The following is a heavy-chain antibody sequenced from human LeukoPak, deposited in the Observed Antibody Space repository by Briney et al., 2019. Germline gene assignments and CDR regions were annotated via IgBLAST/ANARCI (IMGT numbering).Heavy chain of an antibody. CDR1: GYTFTSYY. J-gene: IGHJ4*02. CDR2: INPSGGST. CDR3: AKGGTIFGVVTHLAH. Sequence: ASVKVSCKASGYTFTSYYMHWVRQAPGQGLEWMGIINPSGGSTSYAQKFQGRVTMTRDTSTSTVYMELSSLRSEDTAVYFCAKGGTIFGVVTHLAHWGQGTLVTVSS. D-gene: IGHD3-3*01. V-gene: IGHV1-46*01.